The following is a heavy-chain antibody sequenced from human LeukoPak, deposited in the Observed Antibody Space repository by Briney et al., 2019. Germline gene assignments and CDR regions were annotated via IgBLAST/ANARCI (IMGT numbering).Heavy chain of an antibody. Sequence: GGSLRLSCAASGFSFTDAWMGWVRQAPGRGLEWVGRIKSKADGGRAEYAATVKGRFFISRDDAKSTLYVQMNRLRTEDTAVYYCTTEKDLYYYDSSGYFHWGQGSLVTVSS. D-gene: IGHD3-22*01. V-gene: IGHV3-15*01. CDR1: GFSFTDAW. CDR3: TTEKDLYYYDSSGYFH. CDR2: IKSKADGGRA. J-gene: IGHJ4*02.